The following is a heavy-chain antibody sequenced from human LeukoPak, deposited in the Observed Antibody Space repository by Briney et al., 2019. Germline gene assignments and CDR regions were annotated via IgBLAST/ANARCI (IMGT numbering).Heavy chain of an antibody. V-gene: IGHV3-7*04. J-gene: IGHJ4*02. D-gene: IGHD6-13*01. CDR2: IKQDGSEK. Sequence: GGSLRLSCAASGLTFSSYWMSWVRQAPGKGLEWVANIKQDGSEKYYVDSVKGRFTISRDNAKNSLYLQMSALRAEDTAVYYCARGRGSSWTNYFDYWGQGTLVTVSS. CDR3: ARGRGSSWTNYFDY. CDR1: GLTFSSYW.